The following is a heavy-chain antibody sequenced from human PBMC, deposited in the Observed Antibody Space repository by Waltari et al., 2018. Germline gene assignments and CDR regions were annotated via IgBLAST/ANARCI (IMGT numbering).Heavy chain of an antibody. CDR2: IYYSGST. CDR1: GGSISSSSYY. V-gene: IGHV4-39*07. Sequence: QLQLQESGPGLVKPSETLSLTCTVSGGSISSSSYYWGWIRQPPGTGLEWIGSIYYSGSTYYNPSLKSRVTISVDTSKNQFSLKLSSVTAADTAVYYCARGRGTIFGVVIKVNGMDVWGQGTTVTVSS. D-gene: IGHD3-3*01. J-gene: IGHJ6*02. CDR3: ARGRGTIFGVVIKVNGMDV.